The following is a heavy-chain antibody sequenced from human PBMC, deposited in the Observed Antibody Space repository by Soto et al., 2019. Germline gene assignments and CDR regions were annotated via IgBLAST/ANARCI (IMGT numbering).Heavy chain of an antibody. Sequence: SETPSLTCTVSGASIDNYYWSWIRQPPGEGLEWIAYVYHNGNTNYNPSLKSRVTISLDTSKNQFSLKLNSVTAADTAMYYCARENSGSPGDYWGQGILVTVSS. CDR3: ARENSGSPGDY. CDR2: VYHNGNT. V-gene: IGHV4-59*01. CDR1: GASIDNYY. J-gene: IGHJ4*02. D-gene: IGHD3-10*01.